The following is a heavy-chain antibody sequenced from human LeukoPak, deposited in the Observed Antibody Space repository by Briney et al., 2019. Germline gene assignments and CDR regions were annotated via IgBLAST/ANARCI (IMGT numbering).Heavy chain of an antibody. D-gene: IGHD7-27*01. V-gene: IGHV3-73*01. J-gene: IGHJ6*02. CDR1: GFTFSGSS. Sequence: GGSLKLSCAASGFTFSGSSLHWVRQAPGKGLEWVGRIRSKVNNYATAYAAAVEGRFPISRDDSKNTTSLQMNNLKTEDTAVYYCTKTGVRGYYYSGMDVWGQGTTVTVSS. CDR3: TKTGVRGYYYSGMDV. CDR2: IRSKVNNYAT.